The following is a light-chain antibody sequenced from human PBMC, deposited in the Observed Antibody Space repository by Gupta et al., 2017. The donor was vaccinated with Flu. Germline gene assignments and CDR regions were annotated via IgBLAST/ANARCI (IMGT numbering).Light chain of an antibody. CDR1: QNVVNN. CDR3: QQYSSCPRT. Sequence: AMTHSPGILSVSPGDTATLSSRASQNVVNNLAWYQQKPGQAPRLLIYGASARATGVPVRFSGSGSGTEFTLTISSLQSEDSAVYSCQQYSSCPRTFGHGTKVEIK. CDR2: GAS. V-gene: IGKV3-15*01. J-gene: IGKJ3*01.